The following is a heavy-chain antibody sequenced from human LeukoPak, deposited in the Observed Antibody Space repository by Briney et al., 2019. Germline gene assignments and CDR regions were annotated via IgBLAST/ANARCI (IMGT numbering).Heavy chain of an antibody. CDR1: GDSISSSTYY. V-gene: IGHV4-39*01. J-gene: IGHJ4*02. CDR3: ARRGSSFFDY. D-gene: IGHD6-13*01. CDR2: IYYSGST. Sequence: SETLSLTCTVSGDSISSSTYYWGWIRQPPGKGLEWIGSIYYSGSTYYNPSLKSRVTISMDTSKNQFSLKLSSVTAADTAVYYCARRGSSFFDYWGQGILVTVSS.